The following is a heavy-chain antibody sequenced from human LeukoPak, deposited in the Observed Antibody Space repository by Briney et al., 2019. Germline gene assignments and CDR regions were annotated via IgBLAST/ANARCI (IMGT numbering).Heavy chain of an antibody. J-gene: IGHJ6*03. CDR2: IRYDASDI. Sequence: HPGGSLRLSCAASGFTFSSYGMHWVRRAPGKGLEWVSFIRYDASDIYYADSVKGRFTISRDNSKNTLYLQMNSLRAEDTAVYYCAKNLNYYYMDVWGKGTTVTVSS. CDR1: GFTFSSYG. V-gene: IGHV3-30*02. CDR3: AKNLNYYYMDV.